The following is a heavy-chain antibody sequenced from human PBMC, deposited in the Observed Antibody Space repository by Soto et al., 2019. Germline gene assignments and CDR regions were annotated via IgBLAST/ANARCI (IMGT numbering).Heavy chain of an antibody. CDR2: IYYSGST. CDR3: ARGIIAAPNWFDP. V-gene: IGHV4-59*01. J-gene: IGHJ5*02. D-gene: IGHD6-25*01. CDR1: GGSISSYY. Sequence: SETLSLTCTVSGGSISSYYWSWIRQPPGKGLEWIGYIYYSGSTNYNPSLKSRVTISVDTSKNQFSLKLSSVTAADTAVYYCARGIIAAPNWFDPWGQGTLVTVSS.